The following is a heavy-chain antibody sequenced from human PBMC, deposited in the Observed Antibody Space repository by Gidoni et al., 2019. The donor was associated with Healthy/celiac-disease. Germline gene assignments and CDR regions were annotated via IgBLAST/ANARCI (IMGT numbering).Heavy chain of an antibody. D-gene: IGHD6-19*01. CDR1: GFTFSSYA. V-gene: IGHV3-23*01. Sequence: EVQLLESGGGLVQPGGSLSLSCAASGFTFSSYALSWVRQAPGKGLEWVSAISGSGGSTYYADSVKGRFTISRDNSKNTLYLQMNSLRAEDTAGYYCAKEPESSGWYRYYYYGMDVWGQGTTVTVSS. CDR3: AKEPESSGWYRYYYYGMDV. CDR2: ISGSGGST. J-gene: IGHJ6*02.